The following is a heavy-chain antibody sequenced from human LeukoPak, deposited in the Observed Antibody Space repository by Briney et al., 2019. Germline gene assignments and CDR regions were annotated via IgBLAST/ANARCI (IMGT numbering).Heavy chain of an antibody. Sequence: PSETLSLTCTVSGGSISTSNYYWGWIRQPPGKGLEWIGNIFYSGSTDYSPSLKSRVTISVDTSKNQFSLKLSSVTAADTAVYYCAGRVGSLRTRKTLTGYGPVDYWGQGTLVTVSS. CDR2: IFYSGST. CDR3: AGRVGSLRTRKTLTGYGPVDY. D-gene: IGHD3-9*01. V-gene: IGHV4-39*07. J-gene: IGHJ4*02. CDR1: GGSISTSNYY.